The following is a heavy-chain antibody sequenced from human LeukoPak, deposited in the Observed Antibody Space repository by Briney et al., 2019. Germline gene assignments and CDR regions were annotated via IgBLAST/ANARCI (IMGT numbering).Heavy chain of an antibody. D-gene: IGHD2-2*01. V-gene: IGHV4-59*01. Sequence: SETLSLTCTVSGGSISSYYWSWIRQPPGKGLEWIGYIYYSGSTNYNPSLKSRVTISVDTSKNQFSLTLSSVTAADTAVYYCAREVYGSSPYGWFDPWGQGTLVTVSS. CDR1: GGSISSYY. J-gene: IGHJ5*02. CDR2: IYYSGST. CDR3: AREVYGSSPYGWFDP.